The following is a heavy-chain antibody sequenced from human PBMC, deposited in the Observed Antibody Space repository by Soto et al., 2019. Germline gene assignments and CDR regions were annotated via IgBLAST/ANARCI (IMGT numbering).Heavy chain of an antibody. CDR1: GFTFSSYA. CDR3: AKTWDSVVVVAATLAEGFDY. CDR2: ISGSGGST. D-gene: IGHD2-15*01. Sequence: EVQLLESGGGLVQPGGSLRLSCAASGFTFSSYAMSWVRQAPGTGLEWVSAISGSGGSTYYADSVKGRFTISRDNSKNTLYLQMNSLRAEDTAVYYCAKTWDSVVVVAATLAEGFDYWGQGTLVTVSS. V-gene: IGHV3-23*01. J-gene: IGHJ4*02.